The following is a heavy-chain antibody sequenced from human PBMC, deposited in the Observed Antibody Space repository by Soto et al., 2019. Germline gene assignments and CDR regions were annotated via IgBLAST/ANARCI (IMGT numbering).Heavy chain of an antibody. D-gene: IGHD3-22*01. Sequence: GGSLRLSCAASGFTFSSYWMHWVRQAPGKGLVWVSRINSDGSSTSYADSVKGRFTISRDNAKNTLYLQMNSLRAEDTAVYYCARRYDSSGYYYFDYWGQGTLVTVSS. J-gene: IGHJ4*02. CDR3: ARRYDSSGYYYFDY. V-gene: IGHV3-74*01. CDR1: GFTFSSYW. CDR2: INSDGSST.